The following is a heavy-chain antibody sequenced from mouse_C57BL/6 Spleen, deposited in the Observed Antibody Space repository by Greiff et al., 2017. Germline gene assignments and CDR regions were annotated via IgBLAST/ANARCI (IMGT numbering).Heavy chain of an antibody. CDR3: TRGVALYYYAMDY. D-gene: IGHD1-1*02. CDR2: IDPETGGT. J-gene: IGHJ4*01. V-gene: IGHV1-15*01. Sequence: QVQLQESGAELVRPGASVTLTCKASGYTFTDYEMHWVMQAPVHGLEWIGAIDPETGGTVYNQKFKGKGILTADKSSSTADMERRSLTAEDSAVYYGTRGVALYYYAMDYGGQGTSVTVSS. CDR1: GYTFTDYE.